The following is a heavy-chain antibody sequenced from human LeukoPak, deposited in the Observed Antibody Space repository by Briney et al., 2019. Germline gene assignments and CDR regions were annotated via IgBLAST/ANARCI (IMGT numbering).Heavy chain of an antibody. Sequence: PSETLSLTCAVYGGSFSSYYWSWIRQPPGKGLEWIGYIYYSGSTNYNPSLKSRVTISVDTSKNQFSLRLSSVTAADTAVYYCARDLGYYDSSGTIFDYWGQGTLVTVSS. CDR1: GGSFSSYY. D-gene: IGHD3-22*01. CDR2: IYYSGST. J-gene: IGHJ4*02. CDR3: ARDLGYYDSSGTIFDY. V-gene: IGHV4-59*01.